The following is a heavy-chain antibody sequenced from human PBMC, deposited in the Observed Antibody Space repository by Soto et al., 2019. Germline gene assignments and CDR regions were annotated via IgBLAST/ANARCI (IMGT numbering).Heavy chain of an antibody. CDR1: GYTFTSYT. CDR2: IIPILGIA. Sequence: GASVKVSCKASGYTFTSYTISWVRQAPGQGLEWMGRIIPILGIANYAQKFQGRVTITADKSTSTAYMELSSLRSEDTAVYYCALAVDYGDYYYYYGMDVWGQGTTVTVSS. D-gene: IGHD4-17*01. J-gene: IGHJ6*02. CDR3: ALAVDYGDYYYYYGMDV. V-gene: IGHV1-69*02.